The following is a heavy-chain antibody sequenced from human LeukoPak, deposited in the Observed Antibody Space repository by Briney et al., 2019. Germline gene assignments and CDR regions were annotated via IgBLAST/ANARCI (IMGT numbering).Heavy chain of an antibody. J-gene: IGHJ4*02. CDR1: GGSFSGYY. CDR3: ARRIAAAGVD. D-gene: IGHD6-13*01. Sequence: SETLSLTCAVYGGSFSGYYWSWIRQPPGKGLEWIGENNHSGSPYYNPSLKSRVTISVDTSKNQFSLKLSHVTAADTAMYYCARRIAAAGVDWGQGILVTVSS. CDR2: NNHSGSP. V-gene: IGHV4-34*01.